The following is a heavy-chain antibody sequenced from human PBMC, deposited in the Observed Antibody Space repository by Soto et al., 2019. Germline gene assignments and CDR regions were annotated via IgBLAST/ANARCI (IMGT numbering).Heavy chain of an antibody. V-gene: IGHV3-30*18. Sequence: LRLSCATSGFTFNSYALHWVRQAPGKGLEWVALISNDGSKTFYADSVKGRFTISRDTAKNTLFLQMNSLTTEDTAVYFCAKAGEIFGLVIFAYLDFWGQGTLVTVSS. J-gene: IGHJ4*02. CDR1: GFTFNSYA. CDR3: AKAGEIFGLVIFAYLDF. D-gene: IGHD3-3*01. CDR2: ISNDGSKT.